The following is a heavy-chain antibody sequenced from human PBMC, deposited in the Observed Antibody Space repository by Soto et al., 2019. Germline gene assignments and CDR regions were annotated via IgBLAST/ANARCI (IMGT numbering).Heavy chain of an antibody. Sequence: GASVKVSCKASGYTFTSYYMHWVRQAPGQGLEWMGIINTSGGSTTYAQSFQGRVTMTRDTSTSTVYMELRSLRSDDTAVYYCARVYCSGGSCYGIDYWGQGTLVTVSS. CDR2: INTSGGST. J-gene: IGHJ4*02. CDR3: ARVYCSGGSCYGIDY. D-gene: IGHD2-15*01. V-gene: IGHV1-46*01. CDR1: GYTFTSYY.